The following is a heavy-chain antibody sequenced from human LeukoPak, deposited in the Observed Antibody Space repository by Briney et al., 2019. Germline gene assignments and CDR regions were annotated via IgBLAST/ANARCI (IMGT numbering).Heavy chain of an antibody. Sequence: GESLKISCKGSGYSFTSYWIGWVRQMPGKGLEWMGIIYPGDSDTRYSPSFQGQVTISADKSISTAYLQWSSLKASDTAMCYCARFPPSGYSSGWYVAFDIWGQGTMVTVSS. V-gene: IGHV5-51*01. CDR2: IYPGDSDT. J-gene: IGHJ3*02. D-gene: IGHD6-19*01. CDR1: GYSFTSYW. CDR3: ARFPPSGYSSGWYVAFDI.